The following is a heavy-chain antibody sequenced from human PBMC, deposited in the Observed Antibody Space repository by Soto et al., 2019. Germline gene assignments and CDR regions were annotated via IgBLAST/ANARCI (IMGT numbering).Heavy chain of an antibody. CDR1: GYDFNTNW. CDR2: MYPGDSDT. Sequence: PGESLISCRGSGYDFNTNWFGWVRQLPGRGLEWVGIMYPGDSDTRLLPSLQGHVTLSADVAVSTAFLQWHSLKASDTAMYYCARHIVVVPAAMAMGWFDPWGQGTLVTVSS. J-gene: IGHJ5*02. D-gene: IGHD2-2*01. V-gene: IGHV5-51*01. CDR3: ARHIVVVPAAMAMGWFDP.